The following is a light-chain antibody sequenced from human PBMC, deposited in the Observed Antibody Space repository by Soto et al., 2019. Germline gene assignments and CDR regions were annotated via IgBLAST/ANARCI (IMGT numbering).Light chain of an antibody. CDR1: QSVSNNY. V-gene: IGKV3-20*01. CDR2: GAS. Sequence: EIVLTQSPGTLSLSPGERATLSCRASQSVSNNYLAWYQQKPGQAPRLLIYGASNRATGIPDRFSGSGFGTEFTLTISRLEPEDFAVYYCQQYGSSGTFGQGTKVEIK. J-gene: IGKJ1*01. CDR3: QQYGSSGT.